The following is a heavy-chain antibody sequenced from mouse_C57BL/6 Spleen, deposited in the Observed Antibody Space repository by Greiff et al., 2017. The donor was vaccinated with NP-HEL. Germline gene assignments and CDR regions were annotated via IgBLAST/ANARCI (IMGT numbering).Heavy chain of an antibody. D-gene: IGHD2-1*01. J-gene: IGHJ2*01. V-gene: IGHV3-6*01. CDR2: ISYDGSN. Sequence: EVQLVESGPGLVKPSQSLSLTCSVTGYSITSGYYWNWIRQFPGNKLEWMGYISYDGSNNYNPSLKNRISITRDTSKNQFFLKLNSVTTEDTATYYCARGDYYGNYDYFDYWGQGTTLTVSS. CDR1: GYSITSGYY. CDR3: ARGDYYGNYDYFDY.